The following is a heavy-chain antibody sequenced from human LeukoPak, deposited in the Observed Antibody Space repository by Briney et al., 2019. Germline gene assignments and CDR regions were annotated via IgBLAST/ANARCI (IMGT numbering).Heavy chain of an antibody. CDR1: GYTFTSYY. V-gene: IGHV1-46*01. J-gene: IGHJ4*02. CDR3: ATGGSGSYFC. CDR2: INPSGGST. Sequence: ASVKVSCKASGYTFTSYYMHWVRQAPGQGLEWMGIINPSGGSTSYAQKFQGRVTMTEDTSTDTAYMELSSLRSEDTAVYYCATGGSGSYFCWGQGTLVTVSS. D-gene: IGHD1-26*01.